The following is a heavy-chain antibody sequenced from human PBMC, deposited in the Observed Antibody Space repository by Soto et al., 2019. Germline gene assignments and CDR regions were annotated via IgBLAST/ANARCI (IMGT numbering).Heavy chain of an antibody. Sequence: LRDSCGACGFTIRSYAMSWVRQAPGKGLEWVSAISGSGGSTYYADSVKGRFTISRDNSKNTLYLQMNSLRAEDTAVYYCAKESRYSSGWSDYWGQGTLVTVSS. D-gene: IGHD6-19*01. V-gene: IGHV3-23*01. J-gene: IGHJ4*02. CDR3: AKESRYSSGWSDY. CDR2: ISGSGGST. CDR1: GFTIRSYA.